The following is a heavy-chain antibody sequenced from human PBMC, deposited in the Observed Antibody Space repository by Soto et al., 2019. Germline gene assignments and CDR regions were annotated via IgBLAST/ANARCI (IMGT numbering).Heavy chain of an antibody. CDR1: GFTFSSYA. D-gene: IGHD2-21*02. J-gene: IGHJ4*02. CDR3: ARDRGYGGDSVKSRFDY. V-gene: IGHV3-23*01. CDR2: ISGSGGST. Sequence: GGSLRLSCAASGFTFSSYAMSWVRQAPGRGLEWVSVISGSGGSTYYADSVKGRFTISRDNSKNTLYLQVNSLRAEDTAVYYCARDRGYGGDSVKSRFDYWGQGTLVTVSS.